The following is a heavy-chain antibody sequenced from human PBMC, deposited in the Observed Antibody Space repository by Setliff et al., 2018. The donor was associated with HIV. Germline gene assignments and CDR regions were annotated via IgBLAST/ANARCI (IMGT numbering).Heavy chain of an antibody. CDR1: GFIFGDYA. D-gene: IGHD1-26*01. J-gene: IGHJ4*02. CDR2: IRSKAYGGTP. CDR3: TRHGPAPSGTYYKGFLGY. V-gene: IGHV3-49*04. Sequence: GGSLRLSCTTSGFIFGDYAMTWVRQAPGKGLECVGFIRSKAYGGTPEYAASVKDRFTISRDDSKSIAYLQMDSLKTEDTAVYYCTRHGPAPSGTYYKGFLGYWGLGTLVTVSS.